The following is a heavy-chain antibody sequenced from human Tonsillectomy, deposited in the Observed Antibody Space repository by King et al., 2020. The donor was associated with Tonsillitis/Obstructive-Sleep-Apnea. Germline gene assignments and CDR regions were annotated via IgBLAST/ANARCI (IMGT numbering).Heavy chain of an antibody. CDR1: GFTFSSYG. CDR3: VRDTLVRGATCPDY. D-gene: IGHD1-26*01. J-gene: IGHJ4*02. V-gene: IGHV3-33*01. CDR2: IWYDGSNK. Sequence: VQLVESGGGVVQPGRSLRLSCAASGFTFSSYGMHWVRQAPGKGLEWGAVIWYDGSNKNYADSVKGRCTISRDNSKNTLYLQMNSLRSEDTAVYYCVRDTLVRGATCPDYWGQGTLVTVSS.